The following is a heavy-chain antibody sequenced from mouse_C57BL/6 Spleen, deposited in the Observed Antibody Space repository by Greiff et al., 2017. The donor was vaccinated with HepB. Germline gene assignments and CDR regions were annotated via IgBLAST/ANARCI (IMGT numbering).Heavy chain of an antibody. CDR3: ARRDRGYFDV. J-gene: IGHJ1*01. CDR2: IYPGDGDT. D-gene: IGHD3-3*01. CDR1: GYAFSSYW. Sequence: VKLMESGAELVKPGASVKISCKASGYAFSSYWMNWVKQRPGKGLEWIGQIYPGDGDTNYNGKFKGKATLTVDKSSSTAYMQLSSLTSEDSAVYFCARRDRGYFDVWGRDHGHRLL. V-gene: IGHV1-80*01.